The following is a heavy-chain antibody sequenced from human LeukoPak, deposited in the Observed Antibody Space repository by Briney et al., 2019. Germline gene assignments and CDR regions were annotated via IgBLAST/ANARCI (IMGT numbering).Heavy chain of an antibody. CDR1: GFTFSSYW. V-gene: IGHV3-7*01. J-gene: IGHJ4*02. Sequence: TGGSLRLSCAASGFTFSSYWMSWVRQAPGKGLEWVANIKQDGSEKYYVDSVKGRFTISRDNAKNSLYLQMNSLRAEDTAVYYCARESVGSGYGSHFVDYWGQGTLVTVSS. CDR3: ARESVGSGYGSHFVDY. D-gene: IGHD3-3*01. CDR2: IKQDGSEK.